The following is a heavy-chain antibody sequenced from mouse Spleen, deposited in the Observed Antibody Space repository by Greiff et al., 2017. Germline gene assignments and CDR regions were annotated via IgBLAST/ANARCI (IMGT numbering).Heavy chain of an antibody. CDR3: ATLIYYGSSYDAMDY. D-gene: IGHD1-1*01. J-gene: IGHJ4*01. Sequence: QVQLKQPGAELVKPGASVKVSCKASGYTFTSYWMHWVKQRPGQGLEWIGRIHPSDSDTNYNQKFKGKATLTVDKSSSTAYMQLSSLTSEDSAVYYCATLIYYGSSYDAMDYWGQGTSVTVSS. V-gene: IGHV1-74*01. CDR1: GYTFTSYW. CDR2: IHPSDSDT.